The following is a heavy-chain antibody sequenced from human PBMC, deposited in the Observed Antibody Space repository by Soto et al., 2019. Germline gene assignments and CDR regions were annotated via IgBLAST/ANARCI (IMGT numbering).Heavy chain of an antibody. V-gene: IGHV2-5*02. CDR1: GFSLSTSGVG. CDR3: AHSSEGGYSSDY. CDR2: IYWDEDT. Sequence: QITLKESGPTLLKPTQPLTLTCTFSGFSLSTSGVGVGWIRQPPGKALEWLALIYWDEDTRYSPSLKSRLTITKDTAKNQVVLTMTNMDPVDTATYYCAHSSEGGYSSDYWGQGTMVTVSS. J-gene: IGHJ4*02. D-gene: IGHD5-18*01.